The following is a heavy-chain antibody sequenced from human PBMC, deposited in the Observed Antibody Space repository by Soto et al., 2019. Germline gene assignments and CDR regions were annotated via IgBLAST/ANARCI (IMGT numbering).Heavy chain of an antibody. CDR1: GFTFSDHY. CDR2: SKNKADSYTT. J-gene: IGHJ4*02. D-gene: IGHD3-10*01. Sequence: EVQLVESGGGLVQPGGSLRLSCAASGFTFSDHYMDWVRQAPGKGLEWVGRSKNKADSYTTESAASGKGRFTIAGDGSKNSLFLQMNSLKTEDTAVYYCTVWGSGNDFGAAWGQGILVTVSS. V-gene: IGHV3-72*01. CDR3: TVWGSGNDFGAA.